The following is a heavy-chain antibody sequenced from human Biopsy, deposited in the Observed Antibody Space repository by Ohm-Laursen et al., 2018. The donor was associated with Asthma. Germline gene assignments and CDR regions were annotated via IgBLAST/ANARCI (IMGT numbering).Heavy chain of an antibody. CDR2: LIPVLGTP. CDR3: VRGYSGSDRIVYYYSGLEV. J-gene: IGHJ6*02. Sequence: SSVKVSCKASGDSFSNYAISWVRQAPGQGLEWMGGLIPVLGTPDHAQMFEGRVTITADESTSTAYMELSSPSSEDTAVYYCVRGYSGSDRIVYYYSGLEVWGQGTTVTVSS. V-gene: IGHV1-69*01. CDR1: GDSFSNYA. D-gene: IGHD5-12*01.